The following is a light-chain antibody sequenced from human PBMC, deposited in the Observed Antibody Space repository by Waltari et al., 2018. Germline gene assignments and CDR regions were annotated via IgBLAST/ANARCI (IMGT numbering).Light chain of an antibody. CDR1: QSVTRY. J-gene: IGKJ1*01. CDR2: DVS. Sequence: DIQMTQSPSTLSASVGDRVTITCRASQSVTRYLAWDQQKPGKAPKVLIWDVSSLERGVPSRFSGSGSGTEFTLTISSLQPDDFATYYCQQYNSDSQNFGQGTKVEIK. V-gene: IGKV1-5*01. CDR3: QQYNSDSQN.